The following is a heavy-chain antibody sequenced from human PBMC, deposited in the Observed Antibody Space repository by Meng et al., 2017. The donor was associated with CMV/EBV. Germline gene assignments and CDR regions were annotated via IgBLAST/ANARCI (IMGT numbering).Heavy chain of an antibody. V-gene: IGHV3-23*01. CDR3: AKDRMVRVYGMDV. CDR2: ISVSGGNT. Sequence: GGSLRLSCAASGFTFSRYAMSWVRQAPGKGLEWVSAISVSGGNTYYADSVKGRFTISRDNSKNTLYLQMNSLRAEDTAIYYCAKDRMVRVYGMDVWGQGTTVTVSS. J-gene: IGHJ6*02. D-gene: IGHD3-10*01. CDR1: GFTFSRYA.